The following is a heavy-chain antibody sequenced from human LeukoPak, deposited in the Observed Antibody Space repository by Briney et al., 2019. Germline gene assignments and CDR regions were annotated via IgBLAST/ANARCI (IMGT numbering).Heavy chain of an antibody. CDR1: GFTFSSYG. J-gene: IGHJ4*02. V-gene: IGHV3-33*01. Sequence: PGKSLRLSCAASGFTFSSYGMHWVRQAPGKGLEWVAVTWYDGRNNYYAASVKGRFTISRDNAKNSLYLQMNSLRDEDTAVYYCASRDYFDYWGQGTLVTVSS. CDR2: TWYDGRNN. CDR3: ASRDYFDY.